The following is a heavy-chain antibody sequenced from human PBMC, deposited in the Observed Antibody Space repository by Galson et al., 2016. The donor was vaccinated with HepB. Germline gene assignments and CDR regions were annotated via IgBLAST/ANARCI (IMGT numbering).Heavy chain of an antibody. D-gene: IGHD2-21*01. J-gene: IGHJ3*01. CDR2: IYESGNT. Sequence: LSLTCSVSGGPITNGDYYWSWIRQPPGKGLEWIGYIYESGNTYYSPSLMSRIAISVDMSKSRFSLKLTSVTAAGTAVYYCARGPPGGCGRGACYLGAFDLWGQGTMVTVSS. V-gene: IGHV4-30-4*01. CDR1: GGPITNGDYY. CDR3: ARGPPGGCGRGACYLGAFDL.